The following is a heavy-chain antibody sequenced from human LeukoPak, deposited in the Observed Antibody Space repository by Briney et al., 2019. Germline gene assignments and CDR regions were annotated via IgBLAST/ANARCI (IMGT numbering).Heavy chain of an antibody. CDR2: ISSNGGST. Sequence: GGSLRLSCAASGFTFSSYAMHWVRQAPGKGLEYVSAISSNGGSTYYANSVKGRFTISRDNSKNTLYLQMGSLRAEDMAVYYCARAPSGWYDYWGQGTLVTVSS. J-gene: IGHJ4*02. D-gene: IGHD6-19*01. V-gene: IGHV3-64*01. CDR1: GFTFSSYA. CDR3: ARAPSGWYDY.